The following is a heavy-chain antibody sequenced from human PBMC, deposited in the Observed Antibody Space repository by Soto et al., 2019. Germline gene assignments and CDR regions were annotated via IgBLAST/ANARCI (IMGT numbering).Heavy chain of an antibody. J-gene: IGHJ3*02. CDR2: MSHSGGT. CDR1: GGSISSGRYY. Sequence: QVQLQQWGAGLLKPSETLSLTCAVYGGSISSGRYYXSWXXXPPGMGLEWIGEMSHSGGTHFNPSLKSXXXXXXXXXXXXXXXXXXXXXXXXXXXXXXXXXXXXXXXXXXXXFDMWGPGAMVTVSS. CDR3: XXXXXXXXXXXXXXFDM. V-gene: IGHV4-34*01.